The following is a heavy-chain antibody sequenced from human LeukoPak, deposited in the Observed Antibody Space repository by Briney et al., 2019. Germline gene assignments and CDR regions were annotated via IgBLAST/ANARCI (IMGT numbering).Heavy chain of an antibody. CDR2: IIPIFGTA. D-gene: IGHD3-10*01. CDR3: ARGSWGTMVRGVITVYYFDY. J-gene: IGHJ4*02. V-gene: IGHV1-69*01. CDR1: GGTFSSYA. Sequence: EASVTVSCKASGGTFSSYAISWVRQAPGQGLEWMGGIIPIFGTANYAQKFQGRVTITADESTSTAYMELSSLRSEDTAVYYCARGSWGTMVRGVITVYYFDYWGQGTLVTVSS.